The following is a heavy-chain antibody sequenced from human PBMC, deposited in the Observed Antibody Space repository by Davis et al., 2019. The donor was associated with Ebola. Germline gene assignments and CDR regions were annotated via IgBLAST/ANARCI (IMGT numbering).Heavy chain of an antibody. CDR2: IIPILGIA. CDR3: AREVSLAGLVAYFDS. J-gene: IGHJ4*02. V-gene: IGHV1-69*04. Sequence: AASVKVSCKASGGTFSSYAISWVRQAPGQGLEWMGKIIPILGIANYAHKFQGRVTITADKSTNTAYMELSSLRSADTAVYYCAREVSLAGLVAYFDSWGQGTLVTVSS. D-gene: IGHD5-12*01. CDR1: GGTFSSYA.